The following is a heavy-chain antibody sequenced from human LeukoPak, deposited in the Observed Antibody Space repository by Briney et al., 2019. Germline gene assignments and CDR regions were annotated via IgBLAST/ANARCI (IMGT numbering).Heavy chain of an antibody. J-gene: IGHJ4*02. V-gene: IGHV3-74*01. CDR3: VGTIAARGSEY. CDR2: LPPDELDI. CDR1: GFTFTNYW. Sequence: PGGSLRLSCAASGFTFTNYWIHWVRQAPGMGLVWVSRLPPDELDIIYADSVKGRFTASRDNAKNTVYVQMNNLRADDTAMYYCVGTIAARGSEYWGQGALVTVSS. D-gene: IGHD6-6*01.